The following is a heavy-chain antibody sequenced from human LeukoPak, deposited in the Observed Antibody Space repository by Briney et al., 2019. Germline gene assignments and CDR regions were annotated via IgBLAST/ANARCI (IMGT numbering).Heavy chain of an antibody. CDR2: ISSSSIYT. V-gene: IGHV3-21*04. CDR3: ARGSPPDY. J-gene: IGHJ4*02. D-gene: IGHD2-15*01. Sequence: PGRSLRLSCAASGFTFSSYNMNWVRQAPGKGLEWFSYISSSSIYTSYADSVKGRFTISRDNAKNSLYLQLNSLRAEDTAVYYCARGSPPDYWGQGTLVTVSS. CDR1: GFTFSSYN.